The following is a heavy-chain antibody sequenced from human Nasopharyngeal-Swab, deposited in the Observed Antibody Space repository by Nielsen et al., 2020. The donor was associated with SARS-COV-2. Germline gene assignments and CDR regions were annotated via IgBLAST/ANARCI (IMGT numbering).Heavy chain of an antibody. CDR1: GFTFSSYG. Sequence: GESLKISCAASGFTFSSYGMSWVRQAPGKGLQWVSGIGGSGVTTYYADSVKGRFTISRDNSKNTLYVQMNSLRAEDTAVYYCARGGSWFDSWGPGTLVTVSS. J-gene: IGHJ5*01. CDR3: ARGGSWFDS. D-gene: IGHD1-26*01. V-gene: IGHV3-23*01. CDR2: IGGSGVTT.